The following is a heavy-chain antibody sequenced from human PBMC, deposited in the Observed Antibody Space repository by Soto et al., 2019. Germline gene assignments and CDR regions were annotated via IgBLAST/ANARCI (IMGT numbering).Heavy chain of an antibody. CDR2: ISYDGSNK. Sequence: QVQLVESGGGVVQPGRSLRLSCAASGFTFSSYGMHWVRQAPGKGLEWVAVISYDGSNKYYADSVKGRFTISRDNSKNTLYLQMNSLRAEATAVYYCAKEQVAGSYYYGMDVWGQGTTVTVSS. CDR3: AKEQVAGSYYYGMDV. V-gene: IGHV3-30*18. CDR1: GFTFSSYG. D-gene: IGHD3-10*01. J-gene: IGHJ6*02.